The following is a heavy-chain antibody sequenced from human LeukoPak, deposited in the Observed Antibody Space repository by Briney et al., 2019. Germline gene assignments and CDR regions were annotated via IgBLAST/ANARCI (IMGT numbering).Heavy chain of an antibody. V-gene: IGHV1-2*02. CDR1: GYTFTGYY. CDR3: ARDLAPYRYCSGGSCSGAFDI. D-gene: IGHD2-15*01. CDR2: INPNSGGT. Sequence: ASVKVSCKASGYTFTGYYMHWVRQAPGQGLEWTGWINPNSGGTNYAQKFQGRVTMTRDTSISTAYMELSRLRSDDTAVYYCARDLAPYRYCSGGSCSGAFDIWGQGTMVTVSS. J-gene: IGHJ3*02.